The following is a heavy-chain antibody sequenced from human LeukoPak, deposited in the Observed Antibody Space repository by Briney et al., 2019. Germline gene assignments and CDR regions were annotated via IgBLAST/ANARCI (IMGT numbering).Heavy chain of an antibody. Sequence: PGGPLRLSCAASGFTFSSYSMNWVRQAPGKGLEWVSYISSSSSTIYYADSVKGRFTISRDNAKNSLYLQMNSLRAEDTAVYYCARGKNQDTAMSLVWENWGQGTLVTVSS. V-gene: IGHV3-48*01. CDR3: ARGKNQDTAMSLVWEN. D-gene: IGHD5-18*01. CDR1: GFTFSSYS. J-gene: IGHJ4*02. CDR2: ISSSSSTI.